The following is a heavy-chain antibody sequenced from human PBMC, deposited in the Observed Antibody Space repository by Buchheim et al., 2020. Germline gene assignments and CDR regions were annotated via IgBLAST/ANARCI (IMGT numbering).Heavy chain of an antibody. V-gene: IGHV3-74*01. J-gene: IGHJ4*02. CDR3: AKDANSIPEY. CDR2: IKTDGSFT. CDR1: GFTFSDYW. Sequence: EVQLVESGGGLVQPGGSLRLSCAVSGFTFSDYWMYWVRQAPGKGLVWVSRIKTDGSFTSYADAVKGRFTISRDNAKNTLYLQMNSLKAEDTAVYYCAKDANSIPEYWGQGT. D-gene: IGHD3-3*02.